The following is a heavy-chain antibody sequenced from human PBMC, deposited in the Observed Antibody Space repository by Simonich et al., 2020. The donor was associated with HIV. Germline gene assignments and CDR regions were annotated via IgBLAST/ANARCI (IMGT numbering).Heavy chain of an antibody. CDR3: AAVKYYYDSSGFSYDGVDV. Sequence: QVQLVQSGAEVKKPGASVKVSCTVSGYTLTELSMHWVRQATGKGVEWRGGVKPKDGTTIYAQQLQGRVNMTGDSSTDTAHMELSSLTSEETAVYFCAAVKYYYDSSGFSYDGVDVWGQGTMVTVSS. CDR1: GYTLTELS. V-gene: IGHV1-24*01. D-gene: IGHD3-22*01. CDR2: VKPKDGTT. J-gene: IGHJ3*01.